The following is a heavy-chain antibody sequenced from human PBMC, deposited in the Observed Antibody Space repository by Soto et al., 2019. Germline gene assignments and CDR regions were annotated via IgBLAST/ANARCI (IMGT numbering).Heavy chain of an antibody. Sequence: ASVKVSCKASGYTFTDYFIHWVRQAPGQGLEWMGWINPKSGGTNYAPNFQGRVTMTRDTSTSTAYMELTWRRFDDTAVHYSARSRRSTSIQDDHWG. D-gene: IGHD2-21*02. V-gene: IGHV1-2*02. CDR3: ARSRRSTSIQDDH. CDR2: INPKSGGT. J-gene: IGHJ4*01. CDR1: GYTFTDYF.